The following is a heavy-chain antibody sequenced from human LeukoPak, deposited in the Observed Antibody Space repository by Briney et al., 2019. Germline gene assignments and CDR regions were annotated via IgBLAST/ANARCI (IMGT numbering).Heavy chain of an antibody. D-gene: IGHD3-22*01. CDR2: IYYSGST. V-gene: IGHV4-31*03. CDR1: GGSISSGGYS. J-gene: IGHJ3*02. Sequence: PSGTLSLTCTVSGGSISSGGYSWSWIRQHPGKGLEWIGYIYYSGSTYYNPSLKSRVTISVDTSKSQFSLKLSSVTAADTAVYYCARADVHYYDSAFDIWGQGTMVTVSS. CDR3: ARADVHYYDSAFDI.